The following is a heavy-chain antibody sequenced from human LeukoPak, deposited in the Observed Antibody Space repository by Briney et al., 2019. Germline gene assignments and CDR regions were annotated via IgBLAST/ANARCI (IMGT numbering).Heavy chain of an antibody. CDR1: GGSISNYY. Sequence: SETLSLTCTVSGGSISNYYWSWIRQPPGKGLEWIAYIYYSGSTNYNPSLKSRVTISVDTSKNLFSLKLTSVTAADTAVYYCARLNITLAPLDSWGPGTLVTVSS. J-gene: IGHJ4*02. CDR3: ARLNITLAPLDS. CDR2: IYYSGST. V-gene: IGHV4-59*01.